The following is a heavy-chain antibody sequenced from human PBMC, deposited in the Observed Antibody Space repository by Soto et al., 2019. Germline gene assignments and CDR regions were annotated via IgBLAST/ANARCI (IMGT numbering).Heavy chain of an antibody. CDR3: ATLSPYSSGWYPYFDY. V-gene: IGHV1-24*01. CDR2: FDPEDGET. D-gene: IGHD6-19*01. J-gene: IGHJ4*02. Sequence: ASVKVSCKVSGYTLTELSMHWVRQAPGKGLEWMGGFDPEDGETIYAQKFQGRVTMTEDTSTDTAYMELSSLRSEDTAVYYCATLSPYSSGWYPYFDYWGQGTLVTVSS. CDR1: GYTLTELS.